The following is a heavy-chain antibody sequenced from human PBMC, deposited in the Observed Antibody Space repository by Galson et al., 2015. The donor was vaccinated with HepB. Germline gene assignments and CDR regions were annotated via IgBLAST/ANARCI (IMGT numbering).Heavy chain of an antibody. V-gene: IGHV1-46*01. CDR1: GYTFTSYY. J-gene: IGHJ5*02. CDR2: INPSGGST. Sequence: SVKVSCKASGYTFTSYYMHWVRQAPGQGLEWMGIINPSGGSTSYAQKFQGRVTMTRDTSTSTVYMELSSLRSEDTAVYYCARERGPLCSSWTPSWFDPWGQGTLVAVAS. D-gene: IGHD6-13*01. CDR3: ARERGPLCSSWTPSWFDP.